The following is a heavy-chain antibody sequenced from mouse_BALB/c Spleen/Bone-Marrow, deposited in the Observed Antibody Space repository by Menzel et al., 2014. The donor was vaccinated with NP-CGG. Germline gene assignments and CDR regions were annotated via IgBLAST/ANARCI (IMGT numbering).Heavy chain of an antibody. Sequence: VQLQQSGAELVKPGASVKLSCKASGYTFTSYWMHWAKQGPGQGLEWIGEIDPSDSYTNYNQKFKGRATLTVDKSSSTAYMQLSSLTSEDSAVYYCARDSITTVVATDYWGQGTTLTVSS. D-gene: IGHD1-1*01. J-gene: IGHJ2*01. CDR3: ARDSITTVVATDY. V-gene: IGHV1-69*02. CDR2: IDPSDSYT. CDR1: GYTFTSYW.